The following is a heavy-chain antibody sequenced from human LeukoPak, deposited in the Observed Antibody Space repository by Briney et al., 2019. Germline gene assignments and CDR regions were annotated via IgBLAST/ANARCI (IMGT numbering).Heavy chain of an antibody. Sequence: SETLSLTCAVSGYSISSGYYWGWIRQPPGKGLEWIGSIYHSGSTYYNPSLKSRVTISVDTSKNQFSLKLSSVTAADTAVYYCARFRTIFGVVINWFDPWGQGTLVTVSS. V-gene: IGHV4-38-2*01. CDR2: IYHSGST. CDR1: GYSISSGYY. CDR3: ARFRTIFGVVINWFDP. D-gene: IGHD3-3*01. J-gene: IGHJ5*02.